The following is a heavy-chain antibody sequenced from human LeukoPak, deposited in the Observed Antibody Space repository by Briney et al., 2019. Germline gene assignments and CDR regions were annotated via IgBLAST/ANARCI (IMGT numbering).Heavy chain of an antibody. J-gene: IGHJ4*02. Sequence: PGGSLRLSCAASGLTFRSYWMTWVRQAPGKGLEWAANIKEDGSGKYYVDSVKGRFTISRDNAKNSLYLQMNSLRAEDTAVYYCARDTGCSGGSCYSFYDYWGQGTLVTVSS. D-gene: IGHD2-15*01. CDR3: ARDTGCSGGSCYSFYDY. V-gene: IGHV3-7*01. CDR2: IKEDGSGK. CDR1: GLTFRSYW.